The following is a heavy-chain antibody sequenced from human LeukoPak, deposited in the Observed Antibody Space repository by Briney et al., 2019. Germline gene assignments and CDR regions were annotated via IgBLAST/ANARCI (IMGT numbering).Heavy chain of an antibody. J-gene: IGHJ4*02. D-gene: IGHD3-22*01. V-gene: IGHV3-48*03. CDR2: ISSSGSTI. CDR1: GFTFSIYE. Sequence: GGSLRLSCAPPGFTFSIYEMNCVRHAPREGLEWVSYISSSGSTIYYTDSEKGRFTISRDKAKNSLYLKMNSLRAEDTAVYYCARAWGDSTGLGFDYWGQGTLVTVSS. CDR3: ARAWGDSTGLGFDY.